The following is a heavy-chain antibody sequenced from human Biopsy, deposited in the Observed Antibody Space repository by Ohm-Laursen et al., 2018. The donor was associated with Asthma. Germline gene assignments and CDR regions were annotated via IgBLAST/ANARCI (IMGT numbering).Heavy chain of an antibody. CDR3: ARKAGSCISRTCYSLDF. CDR1: GGTFNTYV. Sequence: SSVKVSCKSPGGTFNTYVIGWVRQAPGQGLEWMGGINSVFGTTTYPQKFQDRVTITADDSTSTVYMELSRLRSEDTAVYYCARKAGSCISRTCYSLDFWGQGTLVTVSS. J-gene: IGHJ4*02. D-gene: IGHD2-2*01. V-gene: IGHV1-69*01. CDR2: INSVFGTT.